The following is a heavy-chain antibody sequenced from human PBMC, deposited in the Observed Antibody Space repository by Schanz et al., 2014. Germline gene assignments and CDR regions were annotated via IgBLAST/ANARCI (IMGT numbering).Heavy chain of an antibody. CDR1: GFNFSNYD. J-gene: IGHJ4*02. V-gene: IGHV3-33*08. CDR2: IYYNGTNK. CDR3: ARGDPVAGLDE. Sequence: QVQLVESGGGVVQPGRSLRLSCAASGFNFSNYDIHWVRQAPGKGLEWVALIYYNGTNKYYADSVRGRFTISRDNSKNTVNLQMNSLRGEDTGMYYCARGDPVAGLDEWGRGTLVTVAS.